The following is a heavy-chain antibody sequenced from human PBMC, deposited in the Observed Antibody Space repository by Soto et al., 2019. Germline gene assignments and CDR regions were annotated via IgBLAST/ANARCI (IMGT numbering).Heavy chain of an antibody. CDR3: ARVYRITMVRGELSEY. Sequence: QVQLVQSGAEVKKPGASVKVSCKASGYTFTSYGISWVRQAPGQGLEWMGWISAYNGNTNYAQKLQGRVTMTTDTSTSTAYMELRSLRSAATAVYYCARVYRITMVRGELSEYWGQGTLVTVSS. J-gene: IGHJ4*02. CDR2: ISAYNGNT. V-gene: IGHV1-18*01. D-gene: IGHD3-10*01. CDR1: GYTFTSYG.